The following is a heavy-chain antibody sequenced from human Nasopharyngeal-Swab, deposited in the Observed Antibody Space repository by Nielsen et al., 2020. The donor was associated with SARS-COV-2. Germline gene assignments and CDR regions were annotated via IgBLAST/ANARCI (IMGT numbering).Heavy chain of an antibody. CDR3: ARGSIAVAGTFHFDY. CDR1: GFTFSSYA. D-gene: IGHD6-19*01. CDR2: ISYDGSDK. Sequence: GESLKISCAASGFTFSSYAIHWVRQAPGKGLEWVAVISYDGSDKYYTDSVKGRFTISRDNSKKTLYLQMNSLRADDTAVYYCARGSIAVAGTFHFDYWGQGTLVTVSS. J-gene: IGHJ4*02. V-gene: IGHV3-30*03.